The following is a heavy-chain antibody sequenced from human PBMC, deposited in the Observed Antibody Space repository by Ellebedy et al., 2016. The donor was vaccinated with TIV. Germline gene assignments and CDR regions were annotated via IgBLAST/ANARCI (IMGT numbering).Heavy chain of an antibody. Sequence: SETLSLTCTVSGGSISSSSYYWGWIRQPPGKGLEWIGTIYYSGSTYYNPSLKSRITISVDTSKNQFSVRLNAVTAADTAVYYCARTTRTILGGMDVWGQGTTVTVSS. V-gene: IGHV4-39*07. CDR2: IYYSGST. J-gene: IGHJ6*02. D-gene: IGHD3-3*01. CDR3: ARTTRTILGGMDV. CDR1: GGSISSSSYY.